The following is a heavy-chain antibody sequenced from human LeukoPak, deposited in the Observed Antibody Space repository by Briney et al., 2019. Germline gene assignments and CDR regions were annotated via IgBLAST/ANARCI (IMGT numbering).Heavy chain of an antibody. D-gene: IGHD3-16*02. CDR2: INPNSGGT. CDR1: GYTFTAYY. CDR3: ARGLGSYPEIPLDY. Sequence: ASVKVSCKASGYTFTAYYMHWVRQAPGQGLEWMGWINPNSGGTNYAQKFQGRVTMTRDTSISTAYMELSRLRSDDTAVYYCARGLGSYPEIPLDYWGQGTLVTVSS. V-gene: IGHV1-2*02. J-gene: IGHJ4*02.